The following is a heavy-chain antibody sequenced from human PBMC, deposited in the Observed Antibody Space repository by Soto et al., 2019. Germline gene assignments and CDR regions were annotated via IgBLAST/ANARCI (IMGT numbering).Heavy chain of an antibody. CDR3: SHGYYQYFNS. Sequence: NPGGSLRLSCAVSGVTLSNVWMNWVRQAPGKGPEWVGRIKSKTDGGTTDYAAPVKGRFTISRDDSENTLYLQMNSLKTEDTAVYYCSHGYYQYFNSWGQGTLVTVSS. CDR2: IKSKTDGGTT. V-gene: IGHV3-15*07. J-gene: IGHJ4*02. D-gene: IGHD5-18*01. CDR1: GVTLSNVW.